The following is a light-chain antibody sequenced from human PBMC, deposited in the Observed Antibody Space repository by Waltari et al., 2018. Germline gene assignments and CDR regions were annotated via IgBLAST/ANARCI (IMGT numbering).Light chain of an antibody. V-gene: IGKV2-30*02. CDR1: PSLVHSDGNTY. J-gene: IGKJ1*01. CDR3: MQGTHWPPWT. CDR2: KVS. Sequence: GGVAQSSPSLPVPPGTPAFLPLRVSPSLVHSDGNTYLNWFQQRPGQSPRRLIYKVSNRDSGVPDRFSGSGSGTDFTLKISRVEAEDVGVYYCMQGTHWPPWTFGQGTKVEIK.